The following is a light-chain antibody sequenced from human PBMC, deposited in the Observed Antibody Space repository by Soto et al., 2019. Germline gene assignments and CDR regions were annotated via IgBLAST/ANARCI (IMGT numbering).Light chain of an antibody. CDR3: GSYTSTDTPFV. Sequence: QSVLAQPSSVSGSPGQSITISCTGTSTDVGGYNYVSWYQHHPCKGPKLIIYEVSNRPSGVSDRFSGSKSGNKASLIISNLEAEDESDYYCGSYTSTDTPFVFGTGTKVTVL. V-gene: IGLV2-14*01. CDR1: STDVGGYNY. CDR2: EVS. J-gene: IGLJ1*01.